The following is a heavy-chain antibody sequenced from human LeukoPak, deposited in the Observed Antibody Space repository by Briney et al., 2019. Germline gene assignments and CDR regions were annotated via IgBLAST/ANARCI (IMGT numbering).Heavy chain of an antibody. CDR2: IYSGGST. J-gene: IGHJ4*02. D-gene: IGHD6-25*01. Sequence: GGSLRLSCAASGFTVSSNHMSWVRQAPGKGLEWVSVIYSGGSTYYADSVKGRFTISRDNSKNTLYLQMNSLRAEDTALYYCARDNSRHYFDYWGQGTLSPSPQ. CDR1: GFTVSSNH. CDR3: ARDNSRHYFDY. V-gene: IGHV3-53*01.